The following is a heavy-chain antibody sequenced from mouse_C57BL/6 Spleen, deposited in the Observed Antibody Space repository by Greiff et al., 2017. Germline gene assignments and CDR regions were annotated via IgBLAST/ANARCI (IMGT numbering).Heavy chain of an antibody. CDR2: IHPSDSDT. Sequence: QVQLQQPGAELVKPGASVKVSCKASGYTFTSYWMHWVKQRPGQGLEWIGRIHPSDSDTNYNQKFKGKATLTVDKSSSTAYMQLSRLTSEDSAVYYCARHEDRTEGFAYWGQGTLVTVSA. J-gene: IGHJ3*01. CDR3: ARHEDRTEGFAY. V-gene: IGHV1-74*01. CDR1: GYTFTSYW.